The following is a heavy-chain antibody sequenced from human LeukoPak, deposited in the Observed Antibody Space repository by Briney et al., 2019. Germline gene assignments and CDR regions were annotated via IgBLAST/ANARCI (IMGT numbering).Heavy chain of an antibody. D-gene: IGHD3/OR15-3a*01. CDR2: INPSGGNI. CDR1: GYIFTNFY. Sequence: ASVKVSCKASGYIFTNFYLHWVRQAPGQGLEWMALINPSGGNIRYAQKLQGRVTMTRDTSTTTVYMELSSLRSEDTAVYYCARGQIYDYWTPVSWKFDLWGRGTLVSVSS. CDR3: ARGQIYDYWTPVSWKFDL. V-gene: IGHV1-46*04. J-gene: IGHJ2*01.